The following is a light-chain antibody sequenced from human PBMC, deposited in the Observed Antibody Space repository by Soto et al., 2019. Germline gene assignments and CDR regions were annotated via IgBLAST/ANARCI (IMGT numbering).Light chain of an antibody. CDR1: QSVSSY. J-gene: IGKJ5*01. V-gene: IGKV3-11*01. CDR3: QQRINWPRT. CDR2: DAS. Sequence: EIVLTQSPATLSLSPGERATLSCRASQSVSSYLAWYQQKPGQAPRLLIYDASNRATGIPARFSGSGSGTDFPLTIRSLEPEDFAVYDCQQRINWPRTFGQGTRLEIK.